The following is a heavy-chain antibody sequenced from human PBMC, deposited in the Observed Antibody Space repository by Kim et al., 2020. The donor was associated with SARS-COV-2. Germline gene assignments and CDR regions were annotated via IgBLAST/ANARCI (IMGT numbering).Heavy chain of an antibody. Sequence: SVKVSCKASGDAFSNYAMSWVRQAPGQGLEWMGGIMPIFGTTRYAQKFQDRFTITADGSTNPAYMQLSRLRSEDTAVYYCAKPTCKMDDWGQGTTISVSS. CDR2: IMPIFGTT. J-gene: IGHJ6*02. CDR3: AKPTCKMDD. V-gene: IGHV1-69*13. CDR1: GDAFSNYA.